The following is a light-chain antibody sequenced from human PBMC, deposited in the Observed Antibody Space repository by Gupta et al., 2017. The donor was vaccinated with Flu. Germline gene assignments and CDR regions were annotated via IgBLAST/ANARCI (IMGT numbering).Light chain of an antibody. CDR2: GAS. CDR1: QSVSSAY. J-gene: IGKJ4*01. V-gene: IGKV3-20*01. CDR3: QQYGSSPST. Sequence: GTLSLSPGERATLSCRASQSVSSAYLAWYQQKPGQAPRLLIYGASSRATGIPDRFRGSGSGTEFTLTISRLEPEDFAVYYCQQYGSSPSTFGGGTKVEIK.